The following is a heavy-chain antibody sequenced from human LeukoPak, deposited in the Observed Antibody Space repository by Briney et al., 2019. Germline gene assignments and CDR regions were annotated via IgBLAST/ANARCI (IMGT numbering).Heavy chain of an antibody. CDR2: IYYSGST. CDR3: ARGGGTQYYYYGMDV. J-gene: IGHJ6*02. D-gene: IGHD2-15*01. Sequence: PSETLSLTCTVSGGSISSYYWSWIRQPPGKGLEWIGYIYYSGSTNYNPSLKSRVTISVDTSKNQFSLKLSSVTAADTAVYYCARGGGTQYYYYGMDVWGQGTTVTVSS. V-gene: IGHV4-59*01. CDR1: GGSISSYY.